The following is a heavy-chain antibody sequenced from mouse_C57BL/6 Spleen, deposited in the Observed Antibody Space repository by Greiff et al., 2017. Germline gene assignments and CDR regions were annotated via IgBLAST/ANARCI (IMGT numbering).Heavy chain of an antibody. J-gene: IGHJ2*01. CDR2: ISDGGSYT. D-gene: IGHD4-1*01. V-gene: IGHV5-4*01. CDR1: GFTFSSYA. CDR3: ARDRSGSPFDY. Sequence: DVMLVESGGGLVKPGGSLKLSCAASGFTFSSYAMSWVRQTPEKRLEWVATISDGGSYTYYPDNVKGRFTISRDNAKNNLYLQMSHLKSEDTAMYYCARDRSGSPFDYWGQGTTLTVSS.